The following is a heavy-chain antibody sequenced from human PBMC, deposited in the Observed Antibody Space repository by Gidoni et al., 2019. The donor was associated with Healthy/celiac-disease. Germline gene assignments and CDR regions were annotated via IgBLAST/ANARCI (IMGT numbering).Heavy chain of an antibody. D-gene: IGHD6-19*01. CDR1: GFTFSSYA. Sequence: EVQLLESGGGLVQHGGSLRLSCAASGFTFSSYAMSWIRRAPGKGLEWVSAISGSGGSTYYADSVKCRFTISRDNSKNTLYLQMNSLRAEDTAVYYCAKGVAGHNFDYWGQGTLVTVSS. CDR2: ISGSGGST. V-gene: IGHV3-23*01. J-gene: IGHJ4*02. CDR3: AKGVAGHNFDY.